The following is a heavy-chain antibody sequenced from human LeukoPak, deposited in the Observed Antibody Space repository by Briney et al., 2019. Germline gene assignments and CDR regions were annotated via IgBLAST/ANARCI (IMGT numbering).Heavy chain of an antibody. CDR2: INWDGTGT. Sequence: SGGSLRLSCAASGFAFDDYTMHWVRHPPGRGLEWVSLINWDGTGTHYADSVMGRFTIFRDNSKNSLYLQMNSLRTEDTALYYCAKAVRSSSSWFDYWGLGTLVTASS. J-gene: IGHJ4*02. CDR3: AKAVRSSSSWFDY. V-gene: IGHV3-43*01. D-gene: IGHD6-13*01. CDR1: GFAFDDYT.